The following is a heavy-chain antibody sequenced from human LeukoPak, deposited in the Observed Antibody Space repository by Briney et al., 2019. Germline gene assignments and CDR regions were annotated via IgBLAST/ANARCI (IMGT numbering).Heavy chain of an antibody. D-gene: IGHD3-10*01. V-gene: IGHV3-20*04. CDR1: GFTFDDYA. CDR2: INWNGGDI. J-gene: IGHJ4*02. CDR3: ARGEYGSGSYHIDY. Sequence: PGGSLRLSCAASGFTFDDYAMSWVRQAPGKGLEWVSGINWNGGDIGYADSVKGRFTISRDNAKNSLYLQMNSLRAEDTAMYYCARGEYGSGSYHIDYWGQGTLVTVSS.